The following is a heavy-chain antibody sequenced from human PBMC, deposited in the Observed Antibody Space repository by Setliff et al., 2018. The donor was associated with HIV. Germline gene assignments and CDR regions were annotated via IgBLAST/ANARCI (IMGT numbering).Heavy chain of an antibody. Sequence: GESLKISCKGSGYTFNTHWIGWVRRVPGKGLEWMGVIYPGDLRTRYNPSFQGQVTLSVDKSTRTAYLQWNSLRASDSAMYYCATRPLLDTGPSYWGQGTVVTVSS. D-gene: IGHD2-8*02. V-gene: IGHV5-51*01. J-gene: IGHJ4*02. CDR3: ATRPLLDTGPSY. CDR2: IYPGDLRT. CDR1: GYTFNTHW.